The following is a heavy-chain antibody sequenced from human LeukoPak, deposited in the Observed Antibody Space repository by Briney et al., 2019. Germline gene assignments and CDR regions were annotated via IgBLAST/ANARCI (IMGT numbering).Heavy chain of an antibody. D-gene: IGHD3-16*01. Sequence: PGGALRLSCAASGLNFSIYAIHWVRQAPGKRLEWVAVISPDGNMQDYADSVKGRFTVSRDNSKNTVYLEMSSPIPEDTSIYYCARGNLYTAATIEDYWGQGTLVTVSS. J-gene: IGHJ4*02. V-gene: IGHV3-30-3*01. CDR1: GLNFSIYA. CDR2: ISPDGNMQ. CDR3: ARGNLYTAATIEDY.